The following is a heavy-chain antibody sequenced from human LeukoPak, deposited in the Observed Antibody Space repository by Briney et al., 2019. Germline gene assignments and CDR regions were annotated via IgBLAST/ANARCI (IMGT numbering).Heavy chain of an antibody. Sequence: GESLKISCKASGYSFNDYWIGWVRQMPGKGLEWIAIIYPGDSGVRYSPSFRGQVIISVDKSISTAYLQWSSLRASDTAMYFCARRPSYYFDFWGLGVLVTVSS. J-gene: IGHJ4*02. CDR1: GYSFNDYW. V-gene: IGHV5-51*01. CDR3: ARRPSYYFDF. D-gene: IGHD7-27*01. CDR2: IYPGDSGV.